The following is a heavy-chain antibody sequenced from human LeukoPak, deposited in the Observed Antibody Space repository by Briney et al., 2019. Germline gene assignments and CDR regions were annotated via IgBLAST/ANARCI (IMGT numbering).Heavy chain of an antibody. V-gene: IGHV3-48*01. J-gene: IGHJ4*02. Sequence: GGSLRLSCAASGFTLSSYTMIWVRQAPGKGLEWVSSSRTGLTITDYADSVKGRFTISRENAKNSLYLQMNSLRAEDTAVYYCTRGYYRVDFWGQGTLVTVSS. CDR3: TRGYYRVDF. CDR1: GFTLSSYT. D-gene: IGHD2-15*01. CDR2: SRTGLTIT.